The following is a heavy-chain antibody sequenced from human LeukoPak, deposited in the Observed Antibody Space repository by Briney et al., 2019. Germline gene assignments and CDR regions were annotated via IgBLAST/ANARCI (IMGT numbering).Heavy chain of an antibody. CDR2: IGDAGT. CDR3: AKNLGPFDV. D-gene: IGHD3-16*01. Sequence: PGGSLRLSCAASGFTFNDFAMTWVRQAPGKGLEWVSSIGDAGTYYADSVKGRFTISRANSKNMLYLQLNSLRAGDTAMYYCAKNLGPFDVRGQGTMVTVSS. V-gene: IGHV3-23*01. CDR1: GFTFNDFA. J-gene: IGHJ3*01.